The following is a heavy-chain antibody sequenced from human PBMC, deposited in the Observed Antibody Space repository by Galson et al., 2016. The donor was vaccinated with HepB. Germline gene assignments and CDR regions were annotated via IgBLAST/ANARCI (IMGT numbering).Heavy chain of an antibody. J-gene: IGHJ4*02. CDR3: ARGFNYYDSCMLY. D-gene: IGHD3-22*01. CDR2: ITYDGSNK. CDR1: GFTFSSYS. Sequence: SLRLSCAASGFTFSSYSMHWVRQAPGKGLEWVAVITYDGSNKFYADSVKGQFTISRDNSKNTLYLQMNNLRAEDTAIYYCARGFNYYDSCMLYWGQGTQVTVSS. V-gene: IGHV3-30-3*01.